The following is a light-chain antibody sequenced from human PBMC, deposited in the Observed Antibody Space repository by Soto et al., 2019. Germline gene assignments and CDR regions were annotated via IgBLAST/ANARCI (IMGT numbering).Light chain of an antibody. J-gene: IGKJ3*01. CDR1: QSISSSY. Sequence: EIVLTQSPGTLSLSPGERATLSCRASQSISSSYLAWYQQRPGQAPRLLIFGASYRATGIPDRFSGSGSGRDFSLTISRLEPEDFAVYYCQQYSSSPPEFTFGPGTRVGSK. V-gene: IGKV3-20*01. CDR3: QQYSSSPPEFT. CDR2: GAS.